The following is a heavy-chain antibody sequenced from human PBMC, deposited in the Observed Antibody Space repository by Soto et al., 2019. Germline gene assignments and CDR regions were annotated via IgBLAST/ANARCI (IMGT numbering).Heavy chain of an antibody. D-gene: IGHD3-3*01. CDR1: GFTFSSYG. CDR3: AKDRYDFWSGLGPINYFDY. J-gene: IGHJ4*02. Sequence: GGSLRLSCAASGFTFSSYGMHWVRQAPGKGLEWVAVISYDGSNKYYADSVKGRFTISRDNSKNTLYLQMNSLRAEDTAVYYCAKDRYDFWSGLGPINYFDYWGQGTLVTVSS. CDR2: ISYDGSNK. V-gene: IGHV3-30*18.